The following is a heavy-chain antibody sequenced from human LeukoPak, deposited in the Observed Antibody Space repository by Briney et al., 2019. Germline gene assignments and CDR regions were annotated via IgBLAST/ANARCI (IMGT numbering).Heavy chain of an antibody. D-gene: IGHD3-10*01. CDR2: IYHSGST. CDR3: ARLPLDHYPSDYYGSGSPED. CDR1: GYSINSGYY. Sequence: SETLSLTCTVSGYSINSGYYWGWIRQPPGKGLEWIGSIYHSGSTYYNPSLKSRVTISVDTSKNQFSLKLSSLTAADTAVYYCARLPLDHYPSDYYGSGSPEDWGQGTLVTVSS. V-gene: IGHV4-38-2*02. J-gene: IGHJ4*02.